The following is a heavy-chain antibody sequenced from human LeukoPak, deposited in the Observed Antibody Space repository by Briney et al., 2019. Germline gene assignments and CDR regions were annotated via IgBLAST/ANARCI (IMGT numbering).Heavy chain of an antibody. CDR1: GGSISSGDYY. V-gene: IGHV4-30-4*08. D-gene: IGHD2-15*01. J-gene: IGHJ4*02. CDR3: ARGLRFQYYFDY. CDR2: IYYSGST. Sequence: PSETLSLTCTVSGGSISSGDYYWSWIRQPPGKGLEWIGYIYYSGSTYYNPSLKSRVTISVDTSKNQLSLKLSSVTAADTAVYYCARGLRFQYYFDYWGQGTLVTVSS.